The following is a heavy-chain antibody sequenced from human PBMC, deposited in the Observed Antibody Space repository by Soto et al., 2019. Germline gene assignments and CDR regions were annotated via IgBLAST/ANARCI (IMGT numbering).Heavy chain of an antibody. J-gene: IGHJ4*02. CDR3: AREMTGTTSD. V-gene: IGHV3-30-3*01. Sequence: QVQLVESGGGVVQPGRSLRLSCAASGFTFSSYAMHWVRQAPGKGLEWVAVISYDGSNKYYADSVKGRFTISRDNSKNTLYLQMNSLRAEETAVYYCAREMTGTTSDWGQGTLVTVSS. CDR1: GFTFSSYA. D-gene: IGHD1-1*01. CDR2: ISYDGSNK.